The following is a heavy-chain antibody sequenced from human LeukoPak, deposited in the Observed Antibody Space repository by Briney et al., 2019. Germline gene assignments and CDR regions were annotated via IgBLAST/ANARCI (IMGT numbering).Heavy chain of an antibody. CDR1: GFTLSKYV. V-gene: IGHV3-33*01. CDR3: ARYRDGYRVVDY. Sequence: GALRLSCARFGFTLSKYVLHWVRQAPGQGPEGGAVIWYDGSNKYYADSVKGRFTISRDNSKTTLYLQMNSLGAEDTAVYYCARYRDGYRVVDYWGQGTLVTVSS. CDR2: IWYDGSNK. J-gene: IGHJ4*02. D-gene: IGHD5-24*01.